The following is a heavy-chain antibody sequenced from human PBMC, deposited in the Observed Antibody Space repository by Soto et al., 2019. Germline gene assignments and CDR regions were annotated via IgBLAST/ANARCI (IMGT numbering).Heavy chain of an antibody. V-gene: IGHV3-7*01. CDR3: ARAPDYYDTSGYYYEPQGAAFDI. CDR2: IKPDGSEK. Sequence: GGALRLSCAASGFTLSAYWMSWVRQAPGKGLEWVANIKPDGSEKYCVDSVKGRFTISRDNTKISLYLQMNSLRGEDSAVYYCARAPDYYDTSGYYYEPQGAAFDIWGQGTMVPVSS. CDR1: GFTLSAYW. D-gene: IGHD3-22*01. J-gene: IGHJ3*02.